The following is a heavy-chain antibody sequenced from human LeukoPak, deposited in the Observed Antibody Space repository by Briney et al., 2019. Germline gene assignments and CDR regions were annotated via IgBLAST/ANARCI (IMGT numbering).Heavy chain of an antibody. D-gene: IGHD3-9*01. CDR1: GFSFSTSG. CDR2: IQFDGSNK. Sequence: GGSLRLSCAASGFSFSTSGIHWVRQAPGKGLDWVTFIQFDGSNKYYAESVKGRFTISRDNSKNTLYLQMNSLRAEDTAVYYCAKGVKVPLLRYFSYYMDVWGKGTTVTISS. J-gene: IGHJ6*03. V-gene: IGHV3-30*02. CDR3: AKGVKVPLLRYFSYYMDV.